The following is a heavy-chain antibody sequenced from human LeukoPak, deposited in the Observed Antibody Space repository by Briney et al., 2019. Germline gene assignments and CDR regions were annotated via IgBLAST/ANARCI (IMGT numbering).Heavy chain of an antibody. CDR1: GGSISSSSYY. V-gene: IGHV4-61*05. Sequence: PSETLSLTCTVSGGSISSSSYYWGWIRQPPGKGLEWIGYIYYSGSTNYNPSLKSRVTISVDTSKNQFSLKLSSVTAADTAVYYCARSSRPDDAFDIWGQGTMVTVSS. CDR2: IYYSGST. D-gene: IGHD6-6*01. CDR3: ARSSRPDDAFDI. J-gene: IGHJ3*02.